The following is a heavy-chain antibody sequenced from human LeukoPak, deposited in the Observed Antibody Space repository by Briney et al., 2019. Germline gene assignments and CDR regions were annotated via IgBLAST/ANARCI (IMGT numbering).Heavy chain of an antibody. D-gene: IGHD5-24*01. CDR3: ARVRNYRDGYNNDY. CDR1: GYTFTSYG. J-gene: IGHJ4*02. Sequence: ASVKVSCKASGYTFTSYGISWVRQAPGQGLEWMGWINTNTGNPTYAQGFSGRFVFSLDTSVSTAYLQISSLKAEDTAVYYCARVRNYRDGYNNDYWGQGTLVTVSS. CDR2: INTNTGNP. V-gene: IGHV7-4-1*02.